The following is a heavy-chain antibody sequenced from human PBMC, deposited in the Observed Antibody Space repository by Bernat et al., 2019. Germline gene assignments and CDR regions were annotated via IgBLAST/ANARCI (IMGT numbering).Heavy chain of an antibody. CDR3: TTASGCSGGLCWYAY. D-gene: IGHD2-15*01. J-gene: IGHJ4*02. V-gene: IGHV3-15*01. CDR2: IMNKAAGGTA. Sequence: EVRLVESGGGLVKPGGSLRLSCAASGFTFNSAWMYWVRQAPGKGLQWLGRIMNKAAGGTADYATPVKGRFTISRDDSKNTLYLQMNSLKTEDTAIYYCTTASGCSGGLCWYAYWGQGTLVTVS. CDR1: GFTFNSAW.